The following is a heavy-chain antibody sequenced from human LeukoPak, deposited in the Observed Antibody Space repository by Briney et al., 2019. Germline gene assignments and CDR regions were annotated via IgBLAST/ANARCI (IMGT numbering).Heavy chain of an antibody. CDR2: ISAYNGNT. D-gene: IGHD2-15*01. CDR1: GYTFTSYA. V-gene: IGHV1-18*01. CDR3: AREGYCSGGSCPDFDY. J-gene: IGHJ4*02. Sequence: ASVKVSCKASGYTFTSYAMNWVRQAPGQGLEWMGWISAYNGNTNYAQKLQGRVTMTTDTSTSTAYMELRSLRSDDTAVYYCAREGYCSGGSCPDFDYWGQGTLVTVSS.